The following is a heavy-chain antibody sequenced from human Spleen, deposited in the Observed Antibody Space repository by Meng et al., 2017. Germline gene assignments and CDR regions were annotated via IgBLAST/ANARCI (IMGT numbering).Heavy chain of an antibody. CDR1: GFIFSSYG. Sequence: GESLKISCAASGFIFSSYGMHWVRQAPGRGLEWVAVIWYDGSNKYYADSVKGRFTISRDNSKNTLYLQMNSLRAEDTAVYYCARVRSNTNWFDPWGQGTLVTVSS. V-gene: IGHV3-33*08. CDR3: ARVRSNTNWFDP. J-gene: IGHJ5*02. CDR2: IWYDGSNK.